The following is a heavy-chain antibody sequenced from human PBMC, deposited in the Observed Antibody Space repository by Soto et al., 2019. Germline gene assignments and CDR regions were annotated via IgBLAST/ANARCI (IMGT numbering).Heavy chain of an antibody. CDR3: ARDRGNFGVVLADFYQYGMDV. D-gene: IGHD3-3*01. J-gene: IGHJ6*02. Sequence: QVQLQESGPGLVKPSETLSLTCTVSGDSVTSGSIYWSWIRQPPGKGLEWIGYFRYTGSTNYNPSLKSRVAISVDTSKNHFSLTLSSVTAADTAVYYCARDRGNFGVVLADFYQYGMDVWGQGTTVTVSS. CDR2: FRYTGST. V-gene: IGHV4-61*03. CDR1: GDSVTSGSIY.